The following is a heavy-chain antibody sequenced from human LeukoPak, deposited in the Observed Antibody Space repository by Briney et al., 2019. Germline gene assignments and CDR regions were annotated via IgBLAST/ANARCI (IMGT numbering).Heavy chain of an antibody. J-gene: IGHJ3*02. D-gene: IGHD4-23*01. Sequence: PGGSLRLSCAASGFTFSSYWMHWVRQAPGKGLVWVSRINSDGSSTSYADSVKGRFTISRDNAKNTLYLQMDSLRAEDTAVYYCARPRRPGGTGAFDIWGQGTMVTVSS. CDR1: GFTFSSYW. CDR3: ARPRRPGGTGAFDI. CDR2: INSDGSST. V-gene: IGHV3-74*01.